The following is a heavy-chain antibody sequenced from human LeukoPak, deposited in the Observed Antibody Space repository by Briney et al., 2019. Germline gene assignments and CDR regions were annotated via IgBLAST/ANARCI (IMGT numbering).Heavy chain of an antibody. J-gene: IGHJ4*02. CDR2: FDPEDGET. CDR1: GYTLTELS. Sequence: ASVKVSCKVSGYTLTELSMHWVRQAPGKGLEWMGGFDPEDGETIYAQKSQGRVTMTEDTSTDTAYMELSSLRSEDTAVYYCATVSYGSLWFGELLYPNWGQGTLVTVSS. V-gene: IGHV1-24*01. D-gene: IGHD3-10*01. CDR3: ATVSYGSLWFGELLYPN.